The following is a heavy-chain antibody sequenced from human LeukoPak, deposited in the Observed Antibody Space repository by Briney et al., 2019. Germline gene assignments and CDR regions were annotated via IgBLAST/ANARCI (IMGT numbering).Heavy chain of an antibody. CDR1: GFSFSTYG. J-gene: IGHJ4*02. V-gene: IGHV3-33*01. CDR2: IWNAGTNT. Sequence: GGSLRLSCAASGFSFSTYGMHWVRQAPGKGLEWVALIWNAGTNTYYADSVKGRFTISRDNSKNTLYLQMNSLRAEGTAVYYCVGDTPPGGDYYLDYWGQGTLVIVSS. D-gene: IGHD3-16*01. CDR3: VGDTPPGGDYYLDY.